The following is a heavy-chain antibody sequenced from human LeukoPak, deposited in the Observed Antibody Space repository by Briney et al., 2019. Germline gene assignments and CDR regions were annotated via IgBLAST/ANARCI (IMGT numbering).Heavy chain of an antibody. V-gene: IGHV1-69*05. J-gene: IGHJ4*02. CDR3: ARGRSSWSNLYYFDY. Sequence: SVKVSRKASGGTFSSYAISWVRQAPGQGLEWMGRIIPIFGTANYAQKFQGRVTITTDESTSTAYIELSSLRSEDTAVYYCARGRSSWSNLYYFDYWGQGTLVTVSS. CDR2: IIPIFGTA. CDR1: GGTFSSYA. D-gene: IGHD6-13*01.